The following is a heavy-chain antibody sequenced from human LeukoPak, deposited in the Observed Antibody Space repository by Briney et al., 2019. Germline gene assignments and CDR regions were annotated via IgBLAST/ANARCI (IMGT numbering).Heavy chain of an antibody. CDR2: IIPILGIA. CDR3: AREVAKVDTNSGYDY. CDR1: GGTFSSYA. V-gene: IGHV1-69*04. J-gene: IGHJ4*02. Sequence: ASVKVSCKASGGTFSSYAISWVRQAPGQGLEWMGRIIPILGIANYAQKFQGRVTITADKSTSTAYMELSSLRSEDAAVYYCAREVAKVDTNSGYDYWGQGTLVTVSS. D-gene: IGHD5-12*01.